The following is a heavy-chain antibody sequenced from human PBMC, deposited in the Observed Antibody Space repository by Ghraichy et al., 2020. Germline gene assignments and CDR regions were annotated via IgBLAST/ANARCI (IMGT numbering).Heavy chain of an antibody. Sequence: SQTLSLTCTVSGGSVSSGSYYWSWIRQPPGKGLEWIGYIYYSGSTNYNPSLKSRVTISVDTSKNQFSLKLSPVTAADTAVYYCARAIVVVPAAIPAYYYYGMDVWGQGTTVTVSS. V-gene: IGHV4-61*01. CDR1: GGSVSSGSYY. J-gene: IGHJ6*02. CDR3: ARAIVVVPAAIPAYYYYGMDV. CDR2: IYYSGST. D-gene: IGHD2-2*02.